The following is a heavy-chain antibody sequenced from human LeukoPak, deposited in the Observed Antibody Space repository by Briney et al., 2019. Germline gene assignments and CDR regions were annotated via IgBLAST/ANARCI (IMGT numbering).Heavy chain of an antibody. CDR1: GFTFSRYW. J-gene: IGHJ4*02. V-gene: IGHV3-7*01. CDR3: PRPIGKGRDY. CDR2: IKQDGSEK. Sequence: GGSLRLSCAASGFTFSRYWMTWVRQAPGKGLEWVANIKQDGSEKSYVDSVKGRFTISRDNAKNSVYLQMNSLRAEDTAVYYCPRPIGKGRDYWGQGTLVTVSS. D-gene: IGHD1-26*01.